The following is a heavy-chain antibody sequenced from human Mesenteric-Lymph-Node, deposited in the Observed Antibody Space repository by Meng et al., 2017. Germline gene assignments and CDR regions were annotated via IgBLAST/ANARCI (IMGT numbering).Heavy chain of an antibody. V-gene: IGHV4-31*03. CDR3: ARVSVTRHYGMDV. CDR2: IYYSGST. D-gene: IGHD5-18*01. Sequence: SETLSLTCTVSGGSISSGGYYWSWIRQHPGKGLEWIGYIYYSGSTYYNPSLKSRVTISVDTSKNQFSLKLGSVTAADTAVYYCARVSVTRHYGMDVWGQGTTVTVSS. J-gene: IGHJ6*02. CDR1: GGSISSGGYY.